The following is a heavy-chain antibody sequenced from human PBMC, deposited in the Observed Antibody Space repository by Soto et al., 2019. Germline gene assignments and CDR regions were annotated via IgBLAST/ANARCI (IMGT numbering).Heavy chain of an antibody. CDR1: GYTFTSYD. CDR2: MNPNSGNT. V-gene: IGHV1-8*01. CDR3: ARGPTYYDFWSGQTYYYYYYMDV. D-gene: IGHD3-3*01. Sequence: ASVKVSCKASGYTFTSYDINWVRQATGQGLEWMGWMNPNSGNTGYAQKFQGRATMTRNTSISTAYMELSSLRSEDTAVYYCARGPTYYDFWSGQTYYYYYYMDVWGKGTTVTVSS. J-gene: IGHJ6*03.